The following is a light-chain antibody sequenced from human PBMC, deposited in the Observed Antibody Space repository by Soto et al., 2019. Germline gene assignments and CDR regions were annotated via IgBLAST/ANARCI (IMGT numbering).Light chain of an antibody. Sequence: DIQMTQSPSTRSSSLGDTVTITWRASQTIGTWVAWYQQKPAKAPKLLLYKASTLESGVPSRFSGSGSGTEFTLPTSSLQADDFATYYCQQYNSYSEAFGQGTKVDIK. V-gene: IGKV1-5*03. J-gene: IGKJ1*01. CDR3: QQYNSYSEA. CDR2: KAS. CDR1: QTIGTW.